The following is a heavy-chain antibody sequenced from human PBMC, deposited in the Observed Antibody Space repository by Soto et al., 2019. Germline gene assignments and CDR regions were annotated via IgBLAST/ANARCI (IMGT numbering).Heavy chain of an antibody. CDR1: GGSISSGGYY. J-gene: IGHJ5*02. V-gene: IGHV4-31*11. Sequence: SETLSLTCAVSGGSISSGGYYGSWIRQHPGKGLEWIGYIYYSGSTYYNPSLKSRVTISVDTSKNQFSLKLSSVTAADTAVYYCARDLKYSGSHTLDPWGQGTLVTVSS. CDR3: ARDLKYSGSHTLDP. D-gene: IGHD1-26*01. CDR2: IYYSGST.